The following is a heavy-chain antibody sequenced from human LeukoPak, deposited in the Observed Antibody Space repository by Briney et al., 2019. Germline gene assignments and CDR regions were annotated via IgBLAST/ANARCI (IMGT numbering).Heavy chain of an antibody. D-gene: IGHD3-22*01. V-gene: IGHV3-74*01. Sequence: GGSLRLSCAASGFTFSSYWMHWVRQAPGKGLVWVSRINSDGSRTSYADSVKGRFTISRDNAKNTLYLQMNSVRAEDTAVYYCAMSYDSSGYDAFDIWGQGTMVTVSS. CDR2: INSDGSRT. CDR1: GFTFSSYW. CDR3: AMSYDSSGYDAFDI. J-gene: IGHJ3*02.